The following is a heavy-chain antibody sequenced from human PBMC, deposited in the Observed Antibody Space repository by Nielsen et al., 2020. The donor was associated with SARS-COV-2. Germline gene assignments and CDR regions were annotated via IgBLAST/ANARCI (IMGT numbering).Heavy chain of an antibody. V-gene: IGHV3-13*01. CDR2: IGTAGDT. Sequence: GESLKISCAASGFTFSSYDMHWVRQATGKGLEWVSAIGTAGDTYYPGSVKGRFTISRDNAKNSLYLQMNSLRAEDTALYYCAKDMGTGQGGYYGMDVWGQGTTVTVSS. CDR1: GFTFSSYD. D-gene: IGHD3/OR15-3a*01. CDR3: AKDMGTGQGGYYGMDV. J-gene: IGHJ6*02.